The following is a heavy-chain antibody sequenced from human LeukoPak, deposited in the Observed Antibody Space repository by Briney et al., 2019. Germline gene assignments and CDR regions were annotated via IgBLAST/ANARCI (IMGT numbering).Heavy chain of an antibody. CDR2: INSDGSWT. D-gene: IGHD3-10*01. CDR3: ARDRSGSYPNWFDP. CDR1: GNYW. J-gene: IGHJ5*02. V-gene: IGHV3-74*01. Sequence: GGSLRLSCAASGNYWMHWVRQAPGKGLVWVSHINSDGSWTSYADSVKGRFTISKDNAKNTVYLQMNSLRAEDTALYYCARDRSGSYPNWFDPWGQGTLVTVSS.